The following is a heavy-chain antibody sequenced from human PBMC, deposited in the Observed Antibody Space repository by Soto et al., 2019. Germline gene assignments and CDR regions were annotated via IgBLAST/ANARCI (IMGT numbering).Heavy chain of an antibody. CDR1: GGSFSGYY. J-gene: IGHJ5*02. D-gene: IGHD3-10*01. V-gene: IGHV4-34*01. Sequence: SDTLSLTCAVYGGSFSGYYWSWIRQPPGKGLEWIGEINHSGSTNYNPSLKSRVTISVDTSKNQFSLKLSSVTAADTAVYYCARGISTMVRGVTDNWFDPWGQGTLVTVS. CDR3: ARGISTMVRGVTDNWFDP. CDR2: INHSGST.